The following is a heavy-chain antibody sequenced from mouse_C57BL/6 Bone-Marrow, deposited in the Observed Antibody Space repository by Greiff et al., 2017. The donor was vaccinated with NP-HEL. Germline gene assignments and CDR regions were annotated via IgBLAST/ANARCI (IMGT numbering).Heavy chain of an antibody. V-gene: IGHV5-2*01. J-gene: IGHJ1*03. CDR1: EYEFPSHD. D-gene: IGHD1-1*01. Sequence: DVHLVESGGGLVQPGESLKLSCESNEYEFPSHDMSWVRQTPEKRLELVAAINSDGGSTYYPDTMERRFIISRDNTKKTLYLQMSSLRSDDTALYYCARQAYGSLYWYFDVWGTGTTVTVSS. CDR3: ARQAYGSLYWYFDV. CDR2: INSDGGST.